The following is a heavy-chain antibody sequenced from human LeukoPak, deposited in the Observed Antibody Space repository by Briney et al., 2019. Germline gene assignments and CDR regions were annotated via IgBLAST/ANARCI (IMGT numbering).Heavy chain of an antibody. CDR1: GFTFSSYS. CDR2: ISSSDTYI. Sequence: GGSLRLSCAASGFTFSSYSMNWVRQAPGKGLEWVSSISSSDTYIYHADSVKGRFTISRDNAKNSLYLQMNSLRVEDTAVYYCAGGTYVKVDNWGQGTLVTVSS. D-gene: IGHD3-16*01. V-gene: IGHV3-21*01. CDR3: AGGTYVKVDN. J-gene: IGHJ4*02.